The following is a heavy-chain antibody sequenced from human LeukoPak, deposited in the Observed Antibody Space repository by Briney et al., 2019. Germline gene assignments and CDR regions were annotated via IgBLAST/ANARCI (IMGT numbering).Heavy chain of an antibody. V-gene: IGHV3-15*01. CDR1: GFTFSNAW. CDR2: IKSKTGGGTT. J-gene: IGHJ4*02. Sequence: GGSLRLSCAASGFTFSNAWMSWVRQAPGKGLEWVGRIKSKTGGGTTDYAAPVKGRFTISRDDSKNTLYLQMNSLKTEDTAVYYCTTVSPWIQLPGNWGQGTLVTVSS. D-gene: IGHD5-18*01. CDR3: TTVSPWIQLPGN.